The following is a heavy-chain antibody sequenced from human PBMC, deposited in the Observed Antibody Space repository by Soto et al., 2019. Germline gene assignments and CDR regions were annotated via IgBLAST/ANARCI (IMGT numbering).Heavy chain of an antibody. D-gene: IGHD6-13*01. CDR2: ISAYNGNT. CDR1: GYTFTSYG. J-gene: IGHJ6*02. Sequence: QVQLVQSGAEVKKPGASVKVSCKASGYTFTSYGISWVRQTPGQGLEWMGWISAYNGNTNYAQKLQGRLTMTTDTSTSTDYMELRSLRPDDTAVYYCARDGGAAAAIKNYGMDVWGQGTTVTVSS. V-gene: IGHV1-18*01. CDR3: ARDGGAAAAIKNYGMDV.